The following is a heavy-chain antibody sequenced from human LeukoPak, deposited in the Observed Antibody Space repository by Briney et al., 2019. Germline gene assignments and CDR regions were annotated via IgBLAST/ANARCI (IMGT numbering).Heavy chain of an antibody. Sequence: GGSLRLSCEASGLTFSNYAMSWVRQAPGKGLEWVSAISGGGASTYYADSVKGRFTISRDNAKNSLYLQMNSLRAEDTAVYYCARLYYDSSGYYYGAFDIWGQGTMVTVSS. J-gene: IGHJ3*02. V-gene: IGHV3-23*01. CDR2: ISGGGAST. D-gene: IGHD3-22*01. CDR1: GLTFSNYA. CDR3: ARLYYDSSGYYYGAFDI.